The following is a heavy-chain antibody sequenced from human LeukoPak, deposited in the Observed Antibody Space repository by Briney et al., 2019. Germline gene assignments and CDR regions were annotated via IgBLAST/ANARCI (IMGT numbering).Heavy chain of an antibody. J-gene: IGHJ4*02. CDR3: ARDYDFWSGYPYFDY. CDR2: ISSSSSYI. Sequence: GGSLGLSCAASGFTFSSYSMNWVRQAPGKGLEWVSSISSSSSYIYYADSVKGRFTISRDNAKNSLYLQMNSLRAEDTAVYYCARDYDFWSGYPYFDYWGQGTLVTVSS. D-gene: IGHD3-3*01. V-gene: IGHV3-21*01. CDR1: GFTFSSYS.